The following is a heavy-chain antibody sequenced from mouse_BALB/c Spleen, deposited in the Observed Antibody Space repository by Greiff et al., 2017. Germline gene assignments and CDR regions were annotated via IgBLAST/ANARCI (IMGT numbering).Heavy chain of an antibody. J-gene: IGHJ4*01. Sequence: VQLQQSGAELVRSGASVKLSCTASGFNIKDTYMHWVKQRPEQGLEWIGRIDPANGNTKYDPKFQGKATITADTSSNTAYLQLSSLTSEDTAVYYCARSIYYGNYGAMDYWGQGTSVTVSS. V-gene: IGHV14-3*02. CDR2: IDPANGNT. CDR3: ARSIYYGNYGAMDY. CDR1: GFNIKDTY. D-gene: IGHD2-1*01.